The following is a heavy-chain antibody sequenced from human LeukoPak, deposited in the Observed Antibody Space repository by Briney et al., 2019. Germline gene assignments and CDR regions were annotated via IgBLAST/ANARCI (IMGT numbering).Heavy chain of an antibody. CDR3: AREVKLRFLEWPDYYYGMDV. CDR2: INPNSGGT. CDR1: GGTFSSYA. Sequence: ASVKVSCKASGGTFSSYAISWVRQAPGQGLEWMGRINPNSGGTNYAQKFQGRVTMTRDTSISTAYMELGRLRSDDTAVYYCAREVKLRFLEWPDYYYGMDVWGQGTTVTVSS. D-gene: IGHD3-3*01. V-gene: IGHV1-2*06. J-gene: IGHJ6*02.